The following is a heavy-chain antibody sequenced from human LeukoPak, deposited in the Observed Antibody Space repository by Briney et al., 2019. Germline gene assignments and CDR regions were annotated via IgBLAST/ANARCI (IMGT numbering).Heavy chain of an antibody. J-gene: IGHJ3*02. CDR2: ISSDSSNI. V-gene: IGHV3-48*01. CDR1: GFTFISYS. CDR3: ARDPRRHRGAFDI. D-gene: IGHD1-14*01. Sequence: PGGSLRLSCAASGFTFISYSMNWVRQAPGKGLEWVSYISSDSSNIYYADSVNGRFTISRDNAKNSLYLQTNSLRAEDTAVYYCARDPRRHRGAFDIWGQGTMVSVSS.